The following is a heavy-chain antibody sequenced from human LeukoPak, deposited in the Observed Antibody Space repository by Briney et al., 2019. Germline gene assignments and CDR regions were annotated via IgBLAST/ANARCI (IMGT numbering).Heavy chain of an antibody. CDR2: ISAYNGNT. D-gene: IGHD3-10*01. V-gene: IGHV1-18*01. Sequence: GASVNVSCKASGYTFTSYGISWVRQAPGQGLEWMGWISAYNGNTNYAQKLQGRVTMTTDTSTSTAYMELRSLRSDDTAVYYCARVYYGSGSYHYYYYYYMDVWGKGTTVTVSS. CDR1: GYTFTSYG. J-gene: IGHJ6*03. CDR3: ARVYYGSGSYHYYYYYYMDV.